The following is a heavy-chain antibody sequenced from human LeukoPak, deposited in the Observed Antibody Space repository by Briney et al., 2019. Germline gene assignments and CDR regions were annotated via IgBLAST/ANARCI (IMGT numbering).Heavy chain of an antibody. CDR1: GYTFTSYG. CDR3: ARFVGVVTAIEGSFDY. D-gene: IGHD2-21*02. CDR2: ISAYNGNT. J-gene: IGHJ4*02. Sequence: ASVKVSCKASGYTFTSYGISWVRQAPGPGLEWMGWISAYNGNTNYAQKLQGRVTMTTDTSMSTAYMELRSLRSDDTAVYYCARFVGVVTAIEGSFDYWGQGTLVTVSS. V-gene: IGHV1-18*01.